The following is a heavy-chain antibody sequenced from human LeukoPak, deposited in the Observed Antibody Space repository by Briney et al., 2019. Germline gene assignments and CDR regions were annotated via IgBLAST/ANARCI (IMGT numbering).Heavy chain of an antibody. Sequence: ASVKVSCKASGYTFTSYYMHWVRQAPGQGLEWMGIINPSGGSTSYAQKFQGRVTMTRDTSTSTVYMELSSVTAADTAVYYCARELAGGAAGFDYWGQGTLVTVSS. D-gene: IGHD6-13*01. J-gene: IGHJ4*02. V-gene: IGHV1-46*01. CDR3: ARELAGGAAGFDY. CDR1: GYTFTSYY. CDR2: INPSGGST.